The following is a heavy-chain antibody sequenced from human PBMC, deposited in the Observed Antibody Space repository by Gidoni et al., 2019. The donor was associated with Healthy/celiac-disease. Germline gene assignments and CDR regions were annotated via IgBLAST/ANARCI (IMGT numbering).Heavy chain of an antibody. CDR3: ARDRGNYLFDY. CDR2: ISYDGSNK. V-gene: IGHV3-30-3*01. Sequence: QVQLVESGGGVVQPGRSLRLSGAASGFTFSSYAMHWVRQAPGKGLEWVAVISYDGSNKYYADSVKGRFTISRDNSKNTLYLQMNSLRAEDTAVYYCARDRGNYLFDYWGQGTLVTVSS. D-gene: IGHD4-4*01. J-gene: IGHJ4*02. CDR1: GFTFSSYA.